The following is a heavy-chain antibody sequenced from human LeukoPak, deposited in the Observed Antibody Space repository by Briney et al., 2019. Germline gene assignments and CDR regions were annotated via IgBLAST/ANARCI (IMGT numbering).Heavy chain of an antibody. CDR2: IYSGGST. CDR3: AIPWGGYYYYGMDV. CDR1: GFTVSSSY. J-gene: IGHJ6*02. V-gene: IGHV3-53*01. D-gene: IGHD7-27*01. Sequence: GGSLRLSCAASGFTVSSSYMSWVRQAPGKGLEWVSVIYSGGSTYYADSVKGRFTIPRDNSKNTLYLQMNSLRAEDTAVYYCAIPWGGYYYYGMDVWGQGPRSPSP.